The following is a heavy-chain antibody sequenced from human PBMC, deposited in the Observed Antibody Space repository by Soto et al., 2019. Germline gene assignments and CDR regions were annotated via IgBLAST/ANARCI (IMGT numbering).Heavy chain of an antibody. J-gene: IGHJ5*02. Sequence: EVQLVESGGGLVQPGGSLRLSCAASGFTFSAFDMHWVRQPTGKGLEWVSAIGTRHDGYYADSVKGRFTISRENAKNCLYLQMNSLRDEDTAVYYCARQASYWHGGGGWLDPWGQGILVTVSS. V-gene: IGHV3-13*01. CDR2: IGTRHDG. D-gene: IGHD3-16*01. CDR3: ARQASYWHGGGGWLDP. CDR1: GFTFSAFD.